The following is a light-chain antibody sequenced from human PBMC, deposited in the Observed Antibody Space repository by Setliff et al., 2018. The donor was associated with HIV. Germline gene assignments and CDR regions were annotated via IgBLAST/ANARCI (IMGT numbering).Light chain of an antibody. CDR1: KLGNKY. V-gene: IGLV3-1*01. CDR3: QAWDTSHVV. CDR2: QDI. Sequence: SYELSQPPSVSVSPGQTASITCSGDKLGNKYVSWYQQKSGQSPVLVIYQDIKRPSGIPERFSGSKSGNTATLTISGTQTLDEADYYCQAWDTSHVVFGGGTKGTV. J-gene: IGLJ2*01.